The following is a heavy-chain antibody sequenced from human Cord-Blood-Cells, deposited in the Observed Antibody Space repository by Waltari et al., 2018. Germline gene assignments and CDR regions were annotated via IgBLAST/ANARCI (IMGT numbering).Heavy chain of an antibody. CDR1: GFTFGDYA. CDR3: TRVSPPSADCSSTSCYTGYYYYYYMDV. D-gene: IGHD2-2*02. Sequence: TASGFTFGDYAMSWFRQAPGKGLEWVGFIRSKAYGGTTEYAASVKGRFTISRDDSKSIAYLQMNSLKTEDTAVYYCTRVSPPSADCSSTSCYTGYYYYYYMDVWGKGTTVTVSS. CDR2: IRSKAYGGTT. J-gene: IGHJ6*03. V-gene: IGHV3-49*03.